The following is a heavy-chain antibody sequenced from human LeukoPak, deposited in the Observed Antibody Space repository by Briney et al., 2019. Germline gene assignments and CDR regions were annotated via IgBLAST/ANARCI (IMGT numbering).Heavy chain of an antibody. V-gene: IGHV5-51*01. J-gene: IGHJ3*02. CDR3: ARRMTLFTTGIEDAFDI. Sequence: PGESLKISCKGSGYSSTSYWIGWVRQMPGKGPGWMGIIYVVESDTRYSPSFQGQVNISADKSNTSAYLQWSSVKASDTAIYNCARRMTLFTTGIEDAFDIWGQGTMVTVSS. D-gene: IGHD3-22*01. CDR2: IYVVESDT. CDR1: GYSSTSYW.